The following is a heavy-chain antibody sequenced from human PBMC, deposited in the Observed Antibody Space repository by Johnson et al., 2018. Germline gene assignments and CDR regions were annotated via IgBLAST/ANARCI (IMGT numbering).Heavy chain of an antibody. CDR2: IYYSGST. J-gene: IGHJ4*02. CDR3: SREWWSGYCSGGLFDY. V-gene: IGHV4-59*01. D-gene: IGHD2-15*01. Sequence: QVQLQESGPGLVKPSETLSLTCTVSGDSISSYYWSWTRQPPGKGLEWIGYIYYSGSTDYNPSLKSRVTISVDMSKNQFSLKLRSVTAADTAVYYCSREWWSGYCSGGLFDYWGQGTLVTVSS. CDR1: GDSISSYY.